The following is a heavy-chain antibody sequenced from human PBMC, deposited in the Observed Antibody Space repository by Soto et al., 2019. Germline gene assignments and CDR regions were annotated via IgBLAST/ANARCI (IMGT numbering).Heavy chain of an antibody. CDR1: GGSISSYY. V-gene: IGHV4-59*01. CDR3: ARVWGGAFDI. CDR2: IYYSGST. Sequence: SETLSLTCTVSGGSISSYYWSWIRQPPGKGLEWIGYIYYSGSTNYNPSLKSRVTISVDASKNQFSLKLSSVTAADTAVYYCARVWGGAFDIWGQGTMVTVSS. D-gene: IGHD3-10*01. J-gene: IGHJ3*02.